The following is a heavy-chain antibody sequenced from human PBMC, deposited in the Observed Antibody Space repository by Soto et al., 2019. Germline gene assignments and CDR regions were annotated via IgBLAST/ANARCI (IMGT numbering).Heavy chain of an antibody. Sequence: SVKVSCKASGGTFSSYAISWVRQAPGQGLEWMGGIIPIFGTANYAQRFQGRVTITADESTSTAYMELSSLRSEDTAVYYCARVSGSGSYYEDYWGQGSLVTVSS. D-gene: IGHD1-26*01. J-gene: IGHJ4*02. V-gene: IGHV1-69*13. CDR3: ARVSGSGSYYEDY. CDR2: IIPIFGTA. CDR1: GGTFSSYA.